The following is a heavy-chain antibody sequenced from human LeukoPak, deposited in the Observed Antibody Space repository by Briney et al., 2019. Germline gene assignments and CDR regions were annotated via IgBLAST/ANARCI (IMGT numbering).Heavy chain of an antibody. CDR1: GFTFSAYS. D-gene: IGHD5-24*01. CDR2: IGISSGNT. Sequence: GGSLRLSCAASGFTFSAYSMNWVRQAPGKGLEWISYIGISSGNTKYADSVKGRFTISGDKAKNSLYLQMNSPRVEDTAVYYCARDYKYAFDNWGQGTLVTVSS. V-gene: IGHV3-48*01. CDR3: ARDYKYAFDN. J-gene: IGHJ4*02.